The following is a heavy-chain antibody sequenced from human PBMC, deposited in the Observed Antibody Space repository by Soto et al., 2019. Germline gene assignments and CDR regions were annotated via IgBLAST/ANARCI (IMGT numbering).Heavy chain of an antibody. V-gene: IGHV3-33*01. CDR2: IWYDGSNK. CDR1: GFTFSSYG. Sequence: GGSLRLSCAASGFTFSSYGMHWVRQAPGKGLEWVAVIWYDGSNKYYADSVKGRFTISRDNSKNTLYLQMNSLRAEDTAVYYCARDSTRGYGDLFFDYWGQGTLVTVSS. D-gene: IGHD4-17*01. J-gene: IGHJ4*02. CDR3: ARDSTRGYGDLFFDY.